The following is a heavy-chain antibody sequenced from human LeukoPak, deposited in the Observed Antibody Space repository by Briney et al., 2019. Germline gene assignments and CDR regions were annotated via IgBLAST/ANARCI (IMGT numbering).Heavy chain of an antibody. D-gene: IGHD1-14*01. V-gene: IGHV3-23*01. CDR2: ISVSGGST. CDR1: GFTFSSYG. J-gene: IGHJ4*02. Sequence: GGSLRLSCAASGFTFSSYGMSWVRQAPGKGLEWVSTISVSGGSTYYADSVRGRFTISRDNSKNTLHLQMNSLRAEDTAVCYCAKAQVSFDYWGQGTLVTVSS. CDR3: AKAQVSFDY.